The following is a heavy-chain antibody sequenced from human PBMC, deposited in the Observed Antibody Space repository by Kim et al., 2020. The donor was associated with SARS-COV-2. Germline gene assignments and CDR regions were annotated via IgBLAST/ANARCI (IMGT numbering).Heavy chain of an antibody. CDR3: ANSPFGSGTTGYFDL. D-gene: IGHD1-1*01. J-gene: IGHJ2*01. Sequence: SETLSLTCTVSGGSISSSNYYWGWIRQSPGKGLEWIGNIYYTGTTYYNPSLKSRVTIPVDTSKNQFSLKLSSVTAADTAVYYCANSPFGSGTTGYFDLWGRGTLVTVSS. CDR1: GGSISSSNYY. V-gene: IGHV4-39*01. CDR2: IYYTGTT.